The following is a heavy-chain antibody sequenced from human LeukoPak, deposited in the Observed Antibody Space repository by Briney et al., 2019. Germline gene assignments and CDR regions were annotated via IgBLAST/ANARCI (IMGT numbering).Heavy chain of an antibody. CDR1: GGTFSSYA. V-gene: IGHV1-69*13. J-gene: IGHJ3*02. CDR3: ARDVVVVAAPSGAFDI. CDR2: LVPIFGTA. D-gene: IGHD2-15*01. Sequence: ASVKVSCKASGGTFSSYAISWVRQAPGQGLEWMGGLVPIFGTANYAQKFQGRVTITADESTSTAYMELSSLRSEDTAVYYCARDVVVVAAPSGAFDIWGQGTMVTVSS.